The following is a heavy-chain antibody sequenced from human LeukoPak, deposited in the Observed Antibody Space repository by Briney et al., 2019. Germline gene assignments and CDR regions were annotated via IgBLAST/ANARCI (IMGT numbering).Heavy chain of an antibody. D-gene: IGHD2-15*01. CDR3: ASAPILGYCSGGSCYPGGYFDY. Sequence: PSETLSLTCTVSGGSISSYDLSWIRQPPGKGLEWIWDIYYSGSTNYNPSLKRRLTISVDTSKHQFSLKLSSVTAADTAVYYCASAPILGYCSGGSCYPGGYFDYWGQGTLVTVSS. J-gene: IGHJ4*02. V-gene: IGHV4-59*01. CDR2: IYYSGST. CDR1: GGSISSYD.